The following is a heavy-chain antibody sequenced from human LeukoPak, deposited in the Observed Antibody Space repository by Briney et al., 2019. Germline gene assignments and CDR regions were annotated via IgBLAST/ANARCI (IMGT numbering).Heavy chain of an antibody. V-gene: IGHV1-46*01. Sequence: GASVKVSCNASGYIFTTYYMHWLRQAPGQGPEWMGIINPRGGSTDYAQKFQGRVTMTSDTSTSTVYMELKSLRSEDTAVYFCARVGATGATADNWGQGTLVTVSS. D-gene: IGHD2-21*02. CDR3: ARVGATGATADN. CDR1: GYIFTTYY. J-gene: IGHJ4*02. CDR2: INPRGGST.